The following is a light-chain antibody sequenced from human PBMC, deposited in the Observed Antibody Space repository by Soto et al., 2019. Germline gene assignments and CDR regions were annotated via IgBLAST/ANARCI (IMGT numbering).Light chain of an antibody. CDR3: LQYNTWPYT. Sequence: EVVMTQSPGTLSVSPGEGATLSCRASQSVSVNLAWYQHRPGQAPRPLIYDASTRAIGVPARFSGRGSETEFTLTISGLRSEDFGFYYCLQYNTWPYTFGRGTRLEIK. CDR1: QSVSVN. V-gene: IGKV3-15*01. CDR2: DAS. J-gene: IGKJ5*01.